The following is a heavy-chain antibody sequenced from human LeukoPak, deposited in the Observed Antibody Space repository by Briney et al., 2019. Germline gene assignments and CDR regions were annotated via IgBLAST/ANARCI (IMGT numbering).Heavy chain of an antibody. CDR3: AKGTNYNILTGLFDP. CDR2: IYISGST. Sequence: SETLSLTCTVSGASISPYYWSWIRQPAGKGLEWIGHIYISGSTNYNPSLKSRVTISVDRSKNQFSLNLSSVTAADTAVYYCAKGTNYNILTGLFDPWGQGTLVTVSS. D-gene: IGHD3-9*01. CDR1: GASISPYY. J-gene: IGHJ5*02. V-gene: IGHV4-4*07.